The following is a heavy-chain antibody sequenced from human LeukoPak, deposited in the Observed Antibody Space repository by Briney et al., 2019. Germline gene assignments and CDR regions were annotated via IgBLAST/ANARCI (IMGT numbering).Heavy chain of an antibody. Sequence: PGGSLRLSCAASGFTFSSYSMNWVRQAPGKGLEWVSSISSSSYIYYADSVKGRFTISRDNAKNSLYLQMNSLRAEDTAVYYCAGAAWELQGAFDIWGQGTMVTVSS. J-gene: IGHJ3*02. D-gene: IGHD1-26*01. CDR1: GFTFSSYS. V-gene: IGHV3-21*01. CDR2: ISSSSYI. CDR3: AGAAWELQGAFDI.